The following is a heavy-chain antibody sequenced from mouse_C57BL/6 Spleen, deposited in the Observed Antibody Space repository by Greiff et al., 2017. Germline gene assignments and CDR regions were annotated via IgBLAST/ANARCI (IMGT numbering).Heavy chain of an antibody. CDR1: GYAFSSYW. CDR3: ARVPTENYFDY. V-gene: IGHV1-80*01. CDR2: IYPGDGDT. J-gene: IGHJ2*01. D-gene: IGHD4-1*02. Sequence: QVQLKESGAELVKPGASVKISCKASGYAFSSYWMNWVKQRPGKGLEWIGQIYPGDGDTNYNGKFKGTATLTSDKSSSKPYMQLSILTSEDSAVYFCARVPTENYFDYWGQGTTLTVSS.